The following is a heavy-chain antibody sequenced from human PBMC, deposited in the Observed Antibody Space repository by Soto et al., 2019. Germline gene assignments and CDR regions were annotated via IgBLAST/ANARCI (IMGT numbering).Heavy chain of an antibody. Sequence: PSQTLSLTCAISGDGVSSNSAAWNWIRQSPSRGLEWLGRTYYRYKWYNDYAVSVKSRITINPDTSKNQFSLQLNSVTPEDTAVYCGASDQGTILWFDPWGQETLVTVAS. V-gene: IGHV6-1*01. J-gene: IGHJ5*02. CDR1: GDGVSSNSAA. CDR3: ASDQGTILWFDP. CDR2: TYYRYKWYN. D-gene: IGHD1-1*01.